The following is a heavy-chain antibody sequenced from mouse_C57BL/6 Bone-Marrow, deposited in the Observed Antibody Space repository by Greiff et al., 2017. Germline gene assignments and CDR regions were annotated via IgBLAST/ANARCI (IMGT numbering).Heavy chain of an antibody. J-gene: IGHJ1*03. Sequence: VQLQQPGAELVRPGTSVKLSCKASGYTFTSYWMPWVKQRPGQGLEWIGVIDPADSCTNSNQKFKGKATLTVDTSSSTAYMQLSSLTSEDSAVYDCARVITTVVANWYFDVWGTGTTVTVSS. CDR3: ARVITTVVANWYFDV. V-gene: IGHV1-59*01. CDR1: GYTFTSYW. D-gene: IGHD1-1*01. CDR2: IDPADSCT.